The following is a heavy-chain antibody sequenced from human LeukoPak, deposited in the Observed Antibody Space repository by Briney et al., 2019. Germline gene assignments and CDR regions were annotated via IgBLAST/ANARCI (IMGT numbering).Heavy chain of an antibody. CDR2: VYISGSS. V-gene: IGHV4-4*07. Sequence: PSETLSLTCIVSGDSISRRHWNWIRQPAGKGLEWIGHVYISGSSQYNPSLKSRVTVSVDTSTNHFSLKLTFVTAADTAIYYCARRWAVENTFDMWGQGTMVTVSS. CDR3: ARRWAVENTFDM. J-gene: IGHJ3*02. CDR1: GDSISRRH. D-gene: IGHD1-1*01.